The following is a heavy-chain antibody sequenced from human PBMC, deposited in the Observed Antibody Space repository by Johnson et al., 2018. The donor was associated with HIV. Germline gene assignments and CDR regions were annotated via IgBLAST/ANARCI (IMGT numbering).Heavy chain of an antibody. D-gene: IGHD7-27*01. V-gene: IGHV3-11*04. CDR3: ARDGRTGPYAFDI. CDR1: GFTFSDYY. J-gene: IGHJ3*02. Sequence: QVQLVESGGGVVQPGRSLRLSCAASGFTFSDYYMSWIRQAQGKGLEWVSYISSSGNTIYYADSVKGRFTISRDNAKNSLYLQMNSLRAEDTAVYYCARDGRTGPYAFDIWGQGTMVTVSS. CDR2: ISSSGNTI.